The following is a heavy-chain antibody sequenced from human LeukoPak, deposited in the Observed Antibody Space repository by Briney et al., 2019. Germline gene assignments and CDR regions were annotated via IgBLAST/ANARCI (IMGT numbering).Heavy chain of an antibody. CDR2: IYNSGSA. Sequence: SETLSLTCTVSGGSVSSDSHYWSWIRQPPGKGLEWIGWIYNSGSANYNPSLKSRVTISVDTSKDQFSLKLSSVTAADTAVYYCARGRGLWGQGTLVTVSS. D-gene: IGHD3-10*01. CDR1: GGSVSSDSHY. V-gene: IGHV4-61*01. J-gene: IGHJ4*02. CDR3: ARGRGL.